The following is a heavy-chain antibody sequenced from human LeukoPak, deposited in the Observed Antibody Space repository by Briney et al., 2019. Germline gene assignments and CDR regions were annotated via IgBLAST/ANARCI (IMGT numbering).Heavy chain of an antibody. V-gene: IGHV4-4*02. CDR2: IYHSGST. CDR3: ARIDASGYYQDYFDY. D-gene: IGHD3-22*01. J-gene: IGHJ4*02. Sequence: PSETLSLTCAVSGGSISSSNWWSWVRQPPGKGLEWIGEIYHSGSTNYNPSLKSRVTISVDKSKNQFSLKLSSVTAADTAVFYCARIDASGYYQDYFDYWGQGTLVTVSS. CDR1: GGSISSSNW.